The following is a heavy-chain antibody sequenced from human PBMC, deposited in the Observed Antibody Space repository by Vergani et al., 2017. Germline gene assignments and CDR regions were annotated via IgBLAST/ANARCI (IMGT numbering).Heavy chain of an antibody. D-gene: IGHD6-13*01. V-gene: IGHV1-8*01. CDR1: GYTFTSYD. J-gene: IGHJ6*03. CDR2: MNPNSGNT. CDR3: ARGLTGYSSSWYHYYYYMDV. Sequence: QVQLVQSGAEVKKPGASVKVSCKASGYTFTSYDINWVRQATGQGLEWMGWMNPNSGNTGYAQKFQGRVTMTRKTSISTAYMELSSLRSADTAVYYCARGLTGYSSSWYHYYYYMDVWGKGTTVTVSS.